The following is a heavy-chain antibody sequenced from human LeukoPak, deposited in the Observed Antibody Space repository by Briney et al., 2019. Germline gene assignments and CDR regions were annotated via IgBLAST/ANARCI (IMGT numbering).Heavy chain of an antibody. V-gene: IGHV4-31*03. CDR3: ARGEAFDI. CDR1: GGSISSGGYS. Sequence: PSETLSLTCTVSGGSISSGGYSWSWIRQHPGKGLEWIGYIYYSGSTYYNPSLKSRVTISVDTSKNQFSLKLSSVTAADTAVYYCARGEAFDIWGQGTMVTVSS. CDR2: IYYSGST. J-gene: IGHJ3*02.